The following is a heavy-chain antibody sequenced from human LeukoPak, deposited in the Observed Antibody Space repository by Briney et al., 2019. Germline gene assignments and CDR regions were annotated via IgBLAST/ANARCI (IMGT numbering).Heavy chain of an antibody. J-gene: IGHJ3*02. Sequence: KISETLSLTCTVSGGSISSSSYYWGWIRQHPGKGLEWIGYIYYSGSTYYNPSLKSRVTISVDTSKNQISLKLTSVTAADTAQYYCARYSTGGISVATIRLPFDIWSQGTMVTVSS. D-gene: IGHD5-24*01. CDR2: IYYSGST. V-gene: IGHV4-61*05. CDR3: ARYSTGGISVATIRLPFDI. CDR1: GGSISSSSYY.